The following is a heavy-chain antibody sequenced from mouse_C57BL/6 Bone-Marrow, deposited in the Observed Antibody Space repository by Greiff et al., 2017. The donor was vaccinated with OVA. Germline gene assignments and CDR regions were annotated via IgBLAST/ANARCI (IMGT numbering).Heavy chain of an antibody. D-gene: IGHD1-1*01. J-gene: IGHJ1*03. CDR1: GFTFSSYA. V-gene: IGHV5-4*01. Sequence: EVQRVESGGGLVKPGGSLKLSCAASGFTFSSYAMSWVRQTPEKRLEWVATISDGGSYTYYPDNVKGRFTISRDNAKNNLYLQMSHLKSEDTAMYYCAREDYGSSYLYWYFDVWGTGTTVTVSS. CDR3: AREDYGSSYLYWYFDV. CDR2: ISDGGSYT.